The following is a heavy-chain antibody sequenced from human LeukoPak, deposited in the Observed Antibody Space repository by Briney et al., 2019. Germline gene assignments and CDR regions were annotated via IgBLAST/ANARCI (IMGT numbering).Heavy chain of an antibody. Sequence: ASETLSLTCTVSGGSVSSGSYYWSWIRQSPGEGLEWIASMYYSGSTNYNPSLKSRVTISADTSKNQFSLKLSSVTAADTAVYYCSMKQFVDYYFDYWGQGTLVTVSS. CDR1: GGSVSSGSYY. V-gene: IGHV4-61*01. D-gene: IGHD2-15*01. CDR2: MYYSGST. J-gene: IGHJ4*02. CDR3: SMKQFVDYYFDY.